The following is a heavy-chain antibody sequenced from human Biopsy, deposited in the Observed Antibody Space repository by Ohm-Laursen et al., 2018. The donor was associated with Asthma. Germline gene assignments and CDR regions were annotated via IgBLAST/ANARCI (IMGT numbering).Heavy chain of an antibody. J-gene: IGHJ3*01. V-gene: IGHV1-3*04. CDR3: ARTYYDFLTGQVKDVFGV. CDR2: VNTGNGDT. D-gene: IGHD3-9*01. CDR1: GYNFISFA. Sequence: AASVKVSCKASGYNFISFAIHWVRQAPGQRLEWMGWVNTGNGDTKYSQKFLGRVTITRDTSASTAYMELRSLRSEDTATYYCARTYYDFLTGQVKDVFGVWGQGTMVTVSS.